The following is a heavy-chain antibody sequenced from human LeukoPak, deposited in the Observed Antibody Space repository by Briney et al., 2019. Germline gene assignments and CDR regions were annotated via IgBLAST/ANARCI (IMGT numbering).Heavy chain of an antibody. D-gene: IGHD6-6*01. Sequence: SVKVSCKASGYTSTSYDINWVRQATGQGLEWMGWMNPNSGNTGYAQKFQGRVTMTRNTSISTAYMELSSLRSEDTAVYYCARAPYSSSSPFDYWGQGTLVTVSS. CDR3: ARAPYSSSSPFDY. CDR1: GYTSTSYD. V-gene: IGHV1-8*01. CDR2: MNPNSGNT. J-gene: IGHJ4*02.